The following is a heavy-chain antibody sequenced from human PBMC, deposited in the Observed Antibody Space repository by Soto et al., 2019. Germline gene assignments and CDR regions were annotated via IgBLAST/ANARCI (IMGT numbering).Heavy chain of an antibody. V-gene: IGHV4-31*11. D-gene: IGHD3-9*01. J-gene: IGHJ4*02. Sequence: PSETLSLTCVVSGGSISTNNCWSWVRKTPGKGLEWIGYIYYSGSTYYNPSLKSRVTISVDTSKNQFSLKLSSVTAADTAVYYCARAKHILTGYSLFDYWGQGTLVTVSS. CDR1: GGSISTNNC. CDR3: ARAKHILTGYSLFDY. CDR2: IYYSGST.